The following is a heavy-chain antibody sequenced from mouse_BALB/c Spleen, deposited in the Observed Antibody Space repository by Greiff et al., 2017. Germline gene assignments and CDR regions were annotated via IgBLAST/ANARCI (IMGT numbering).Heavy chain of an antibody. CDR3: ARQDYYAMDY. CDR1: GFTFSSYT. Sequence: EVQVVESGGGLVQPGGSLKLSCAASGFTFSSYTMSWVRQTPEKRLEWVAYISNGGGSTYYPDTVKGRFTISRDNAKNTLYLQMSSLKSEDTAMYYCARQDYYAMDYWGQGTSVTVSS. V-gene: IGHV5-12-2*01. CDR2: ISNGGGST. J-gene: IGHJ4*01.